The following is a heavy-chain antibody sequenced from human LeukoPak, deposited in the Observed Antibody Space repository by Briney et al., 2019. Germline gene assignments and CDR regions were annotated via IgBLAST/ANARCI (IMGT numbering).Heavy chain of an antibody. CDR1: GFTFSSYA. J-gene: IGHJ4*02. CDR2: ISGSGGST. D-gene: IGHD5-12*01. CDR3: AKDRFSWEGSYDAQDY. Sequence: PGGSLRLSCAASGFTFSSYAMSWVRQAPGKGLEWVSAISGSGGSTYYADSVKGRFTISRDNSKNTLYLQMNSLRAEDTAVYYCAKDRFSWEGSYDAQDYWGQGTLVTVSS. V-gene: IGHV3-23*01.